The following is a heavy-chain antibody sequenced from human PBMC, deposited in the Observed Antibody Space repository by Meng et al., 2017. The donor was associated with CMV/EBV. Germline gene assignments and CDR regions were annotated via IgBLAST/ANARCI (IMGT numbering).Heavy chain of an antibody. CDR2: INPNSGGT. CDR1: GYTFTGYY. CDR3: AREIEYSSGWYSGDDAFDI. D-gene: IGHD6-19*01. J-gene: IGHJ3*02. V-gene: IGHV1-2*02. Sequence: QVQLVQSGAEVKKPGASVKVSCKASGYTFTGYYMHWVRQAPGQGLEWMGWINPNSGGTNYAQKFQGRVTMTRDTSISTAYMELSRLRSDDTAVYYCAREIEYSSGWYSGDDAFDIWGQGTMVTVSS.